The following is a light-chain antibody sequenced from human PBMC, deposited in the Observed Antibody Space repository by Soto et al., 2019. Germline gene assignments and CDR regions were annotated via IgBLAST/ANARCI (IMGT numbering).Light chain of an antibody. J-gene: IGLJ1*01. Sequence: QSALTQPVSVSGSPGQSITISCTGTSSDVGGYNYVSWYQQHPGKAPKLMIYEVSNRPSGISNRFSGSKSGNTASLTISGLQAEDEADYYCTSCTSRSTRVFGTGTKVTVL. CDR2: EVS. CDR1: SSDVGGYNY. V-gene: IGLV2-14*01. CDR3: TSCTSRSTRV.